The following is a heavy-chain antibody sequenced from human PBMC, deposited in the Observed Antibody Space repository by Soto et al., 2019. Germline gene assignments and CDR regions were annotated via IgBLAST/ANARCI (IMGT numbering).Heavy chain of an antibody. J-gene: IGHJ4*02. V-gene: IGHV3-33*01. CDR3: ARGSTVTTDYYFDC. CDR2: IWYDGSNK. Sequence: QVQLVESGGGVVQPGRSLRLSCAASGFTFSSYGMHWVRQAPGKGLEWVAVIWYDGSNKYYADSVKGRFTISRDNSKNALYLQMNSLRAEDTAVYYCARGSTVTTDYYFDCWGQGTLVTVSS. CDR1: GFTFSSYG. D-gene: IGHD4-17*01.